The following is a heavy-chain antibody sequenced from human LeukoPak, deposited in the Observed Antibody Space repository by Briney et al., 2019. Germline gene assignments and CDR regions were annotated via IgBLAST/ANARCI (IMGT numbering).Heavy chain of an antibody. Sequence: GGSLRLSCAASGFTFSSYAMSWVRQAPGKGLEWVSAISGSGGSTYYADPVKGRFTISRDNSKNTLYLQMNSLRAEDTAVYYCAKIPLPMIVVVITTNVDYWGQGTLVTVSS. J-gene: IGHJ4*02. D-gene: IGHD3-22*01. CDR1: GFTFSSYA. CDR3: AKIPLPMIVVVITTNVDY. CDR2: ISGSGGST. V-gene: IGHV3-23*01.